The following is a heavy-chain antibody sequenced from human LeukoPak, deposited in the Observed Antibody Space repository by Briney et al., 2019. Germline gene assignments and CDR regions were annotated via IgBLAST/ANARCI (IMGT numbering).Heavy chain of an antibody. D-gene: IGHD2-15*01. CDR3: ARSKEDCCGLFDP. Sequence: GGSLRLSCAACGFTFNNYDMSWVRQAPGKGLEWVSAISVSAMTYYADSVMGRFTISRDNSKNTLYLQMNSLRDEDTAVYYCARSKEDCCGLFDPWGQGTLVTVSS. CDR1: GFTFNNYD. J-gene: IGHJ5*02. CDR2: ISVSAMT. V-gene: IGHV3-23*01.